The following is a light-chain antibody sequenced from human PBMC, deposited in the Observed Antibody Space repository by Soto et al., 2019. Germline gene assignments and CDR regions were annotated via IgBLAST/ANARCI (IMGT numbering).Light chain of an antibody. V-gene: IGKV3-20*01. CDR2: GAS. J-gene: IGKJ1*01. CDR1: QSVSSNY. CDR3: QQYGRSPPWT. Sequence: EIVLTQSPGTLSLSPGERATLSCRASQSVSSNYLVWYQQRPGQAPRLLIHGASSRATGIPDRFSGSGSGTDFTLTISRLEPEDLAVYYCQQYGRSPPWTFGQGTKVEIK.